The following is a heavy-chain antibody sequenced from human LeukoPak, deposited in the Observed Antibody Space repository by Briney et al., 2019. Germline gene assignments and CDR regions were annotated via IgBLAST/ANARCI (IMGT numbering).Heavy chain of an antibody. CDR2: IYYSGST. CDR3: ARSLRFLEPNWFDP. J-gene: IGHJ5*02. Sequence: SETLSLTCTVSGDSISSSSYYWGWIRQPPGKGLEWIGSIYYSGSTYYNPSLKSRVTISVDTSKNQFSLKLSSVTAADTAVYYCARSLRFLEPNWFDPWGQGTLVTVSS. V-gene: IGHV4-39*07. CDR1: GDSISSSSYY. D-gene: IGHD3-3*01.